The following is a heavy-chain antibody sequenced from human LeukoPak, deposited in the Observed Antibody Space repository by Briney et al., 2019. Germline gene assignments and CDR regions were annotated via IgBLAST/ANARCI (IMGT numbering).Heavy chain of an antibody. CDR3: ARALGYCSRTSCSFDL. V-gene: IGHV5-51*04. CDR1: GYSFRSYW. D-gene: IGHD2-2*01. J-gene: IGHJ4*02. CDR2: IYPGDADN. Sequence: GESLKISCKASGYSFRSYWIGWVRQMPGKGLEWMGSIYPGDADNRYSPSFQGQVTISADKPITTAYLQWSSLKASDTAMYYCARALGYCSRTSCSFDLWGQGTLVTVS.